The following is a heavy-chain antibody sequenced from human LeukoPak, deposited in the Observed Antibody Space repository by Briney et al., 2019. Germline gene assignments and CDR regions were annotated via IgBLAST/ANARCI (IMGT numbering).Heavy chain of an antibody. V-gene: IGHV3-15*01. CDR3: TTDPTFATVLYYFDY. CDR2: IKSKTDGGTT. Sequence: NTGGSLRLSCAASGFTFSNAWMSWVRQAPGKGLEWVGRIKSKTDGGTTDYAAPVKGRFTISRDDSKNTLYLQMNSLKTEDTAVYYCTTDPTFATVLYYFDYWGQGTLVTVSS. D-gene: IGHD4-4*01. CDR1: GFTFSNAW. J-gene: IGHJ4*02.